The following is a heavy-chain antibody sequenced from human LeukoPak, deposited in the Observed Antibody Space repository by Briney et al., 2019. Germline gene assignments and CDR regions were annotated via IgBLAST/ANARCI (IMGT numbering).Heavy chain of an antibody. V-gene: IGHV1-18*01. Sequence: GASVKVSCKASGYTFTSYGISWVRQAPGQGLEWMGWISAYNGNTNYAQKLQGRVTMTTDTSTSTAYMELRSLRSDDTAVYYCARELRGGYDYGGGSWAYCFDYWGQGTLVTVSS. J-gene: IGHJ4*02. CDR2: ISAYNGNT. D-gene: IGHD5-12*01. CDR1: GYTFTSYG. CDR3: ARELRGGYDYGGGSWAYCFDY.